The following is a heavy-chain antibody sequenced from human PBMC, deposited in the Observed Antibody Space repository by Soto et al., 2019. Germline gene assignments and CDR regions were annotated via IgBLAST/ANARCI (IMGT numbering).Heavy chain of an antibody. CDR1: GGSISSGGYS. Sequence: PSETLSLTCAVSGGSISSGGYSWSWIRQPPGKGLEWIGYIYHSGSTYYNPSLKSRVTISVDRSKNQFSLKLSSVTAADTAVYYCARATPSKTTYYYDSSGSYAFDIWGQGTMVTVS. V-gene: IGHV4-30-2*01. CDR3: ARATPSKTTYYYDSSGSYAFDI. J-gene: IGHJ3*02. D-gene: IGHD3-22*01. CDR2: IYHSGST.